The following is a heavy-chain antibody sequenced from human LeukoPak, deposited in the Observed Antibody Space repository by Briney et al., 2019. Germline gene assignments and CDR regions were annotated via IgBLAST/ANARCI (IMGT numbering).Heavy chain of an antibody. Sequence: VASVKDSCKVSGYTLTELSMHWVRQAPGKGLERRGGFDPEDGETIYAQKFQGRVTMTEDTSTDTAYMELSSLRSEDTAVYYCATQGGYDILTGHPSIWGQGTMVTVSS. CDR2: FDPEDGET. D-gene: IGHD3-9*01. CDR3: ATQGGYDILTGHPSI. V-gene: IGHV1-24*01. J-gene: IGHJ3*02. CDR1: GYTLTELS.